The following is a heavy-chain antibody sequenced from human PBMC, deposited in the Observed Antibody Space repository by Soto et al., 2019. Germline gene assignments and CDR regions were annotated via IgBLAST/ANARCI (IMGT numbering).Heavy chain of an antibody. J-gene: IGHJ3*02. Sequence: QVQLQESGPGLVKPSGTLSLTCAVSGGSISSGDWWTWVRQPPGKGLEWNGEIHHSGSTNYNPSLKSRVTISVDKSKNQFPLKLSSVTAADTAVYYCARMLISPRGTAFDIWGQGTMVTVSS. CDR1: GGSISSGDW. CDR3: ARMLISPRGTAFDI. D-gene: IGHD3-16*01. CDR2: IHHSGST. V-gene: IGHV4-4*02.